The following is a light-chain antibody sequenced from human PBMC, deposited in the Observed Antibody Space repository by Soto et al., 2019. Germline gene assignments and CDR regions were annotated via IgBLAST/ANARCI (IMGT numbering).Light chain of an antibody. CDR3: SAYSTSSTPVL. CDR2: DVN. V-gene: IGLV2-14*03. Sequence: QSVLTQPASVSGSPGQSITISCTGTSSDVGSTFNYVSWYQHHPGKAPRLIMSDVNHRPSGVSDRFSGSKSGNTASLTISGLQAEDEAHYFCSAYSTSSTPVLFGGGTKLTVL. J-gene: IGLJ3*02. CDR1: SSDVGSTFNY.